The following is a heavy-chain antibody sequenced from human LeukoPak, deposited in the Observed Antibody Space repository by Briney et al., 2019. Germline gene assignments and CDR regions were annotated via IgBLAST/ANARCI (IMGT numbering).Heavy chain of an antibody. J-gene: IGHJ5*02. CDR2: IYDSGSP. V-gene: IGHV4-39*01. CDR3: ARLAYCGGDCYSS. D-gene: IGHD2-21*02. CDR1: GGSMNSSGYS. Sequence: SETLSLTCSVSGGSMNSSGYSWGWDWIRQPPGKGLEGIGTIYDSGSPYYAPSLQSRVTISVDTSKNQFSLKLTSVTAADTAVFYCARLAYCGGDCYSSWGRGTLVTVSS.